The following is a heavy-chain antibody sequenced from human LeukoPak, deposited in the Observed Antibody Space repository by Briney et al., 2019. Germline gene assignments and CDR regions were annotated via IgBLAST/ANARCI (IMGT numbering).Heavy chain of an antibody. J-gene: IGHJ4*02. D-gene: IGHD6-6*01. V-gene: IGHV1-69*13. CDR3: ARDKYSSSLGDY. Sequence: GASVKVSCKASGGTFSSYAISWVRQAPGQGLEWMGGIIPIFGTANYAQKFQGRVTITADESTSTAYMELSSLRSEDTAVYYCARDKYSSSLGDYWGQGTLVTVSS. CDR2: IIPIFGTA. CDR1: GGTFSSYA.